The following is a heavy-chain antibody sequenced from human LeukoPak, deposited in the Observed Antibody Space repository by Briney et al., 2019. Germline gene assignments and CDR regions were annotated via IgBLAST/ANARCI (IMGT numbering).Heavy chain of an antibody. Sequence: SETLSLTCTVSGGSISTTSYYWGWIRQPPGKELQWIGTVYSSGSTYYNPSLKSRVTISVDTSKNQFSLTLSSVTAADTAVYYCARRVRTTVITPFDYWAQGTLVTVSS. CDR3: ARRVRTTVITPFDY. D-gene: IGHD4-23*01. V-gene: IGHV4-39*01. CDR1: GGSISTTSYY. J-gene: IGHJ4*02. CDR2: VYSSGST.